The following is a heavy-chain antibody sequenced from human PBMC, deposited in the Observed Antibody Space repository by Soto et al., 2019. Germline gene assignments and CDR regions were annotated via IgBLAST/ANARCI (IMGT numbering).Heavy chain of an antibody. V-gene: IGHV4-59*01. Sequence: SETLSLTCTVSGASISSYYWSWIRQPPGKGLEWIGFVFYSGTTSFNPSLESRLTMSVDTSKNQFSLNLTSVTAADTAVYYCARAWNCGGDCSSDYWGQGTLVTVSS. J-gene: IGHJ4*02. CDR2: VFYSGTT. CDR3: ARAWNCGGDCSSDY. CDR1: GASISSYY. D-gene: IGHD2-21*02.